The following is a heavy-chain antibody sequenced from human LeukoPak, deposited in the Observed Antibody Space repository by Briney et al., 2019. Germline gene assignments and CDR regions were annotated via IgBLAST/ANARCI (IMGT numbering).Heavy chain of an antibody. D-gene: IGHD3-22*01. CDR3: TKVPPGYDASGPIDY. CDR1: GCTFSSYA. J-gene: IGHJ4*02. Sequence: GGSLRLPCAACGCTFSSYAMSWVRQAPGEGLEWVSVISGSGRTTFSADSVKGRSTISRYHSKNTLYLQMNGLRPEDTAVYYCTKVPPGYDASGPIDYWGQGTLVTVSS. CDR2: ISGSGRTT. V-gene: IGHV3-23*01.